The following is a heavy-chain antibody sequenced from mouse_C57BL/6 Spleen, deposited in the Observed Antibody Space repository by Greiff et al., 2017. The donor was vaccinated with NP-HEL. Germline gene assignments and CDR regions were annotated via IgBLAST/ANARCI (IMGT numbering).Heavy chain of an antibody. CDR3: TTYYGSRSY. J-gene: IGHJ2*01. Sequence: EVQLQQSGAELVRPGASVKLSCTASGFNIKDDYMHWVKQRPEQGLEWIGWIDPENGDTEYASKFQGKATITADTSSNTAYLQLSSLTSEDTAVYYCTTYYGSRSYWGQGTTLTVSS. CDR2: IDPENGDT. CDR1: GFNIKDDY. V-gene: IGHV14-4*01. D-gene: IGHD1-1*01.